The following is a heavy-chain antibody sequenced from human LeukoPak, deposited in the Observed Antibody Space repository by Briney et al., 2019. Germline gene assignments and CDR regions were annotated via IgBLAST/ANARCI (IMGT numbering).Heavy chain of an antibody. J-gene: IGHJ4*02. D-gene: IGHD2-2*01. V-gene: IGHV4-34*01. Sequence: SETLSLTCAVYGGSFSGYYWSWIRQPPGKGLEWIGEINHSGSTNYNPSLKSRVTMSVDTSKNQFSLKLSSVTAADTAVYYCARVHCSSTSCYPDYWGQGTLVTVSS. CDR1: GGSFSGYY. CDR3: ARVHCSSTSCYPDY. CDR2: INHSGST.